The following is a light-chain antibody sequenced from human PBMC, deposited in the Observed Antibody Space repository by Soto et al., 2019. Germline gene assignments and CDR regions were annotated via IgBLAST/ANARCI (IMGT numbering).Light chain of an antibody. CDR1: SGHSSYI. CDR2: LEGSGSY. V-gene: IGLV4-60*02. J-gene: IGLJ1*01. CDR3: ETWDSNTHV. Sequence: QSVRTQSSSASASLGSSVKLTCTLSSGHSSYIIAWHQQQPGKAPRYLMKLEGSGSYNKGSGVPDRFSGSSSGADRYLTIANLQFEDEADYYCETWDSNTHVFGTGTKVTVL.